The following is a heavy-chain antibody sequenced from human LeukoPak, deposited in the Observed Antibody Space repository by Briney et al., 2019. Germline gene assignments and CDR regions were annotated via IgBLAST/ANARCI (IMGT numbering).Heavy chain of an antibody. V-gene: IGHV1-45*03. CDR1: GYTFTYRY. CDR2: ITPFDGNT. J-gene: IGHJ3*02. CDR3: AFDSTYYYDSSDYSSLGGAFDI. Sequence: SVKVSCKASGYTFTYRYLHWVRQAPRQALEWMGWITPFDGNTHYAQKFQDRVTITRDRSMSTGYMELSSLRSEDTAMYYCAFDSTYYYDSSDYSSLGGAFDIWGQGTMVTVSS. D-gene: IGHD3-22*01.